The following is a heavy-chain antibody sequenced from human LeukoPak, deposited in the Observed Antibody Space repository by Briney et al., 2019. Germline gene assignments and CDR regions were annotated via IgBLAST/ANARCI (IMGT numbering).Heavy chain of an antibody. D-gene: IGHD1-26*01. CDR1: GYSISSGYY. CDR2: IHHSGNT. V-gene: IGHV4-38-2*02. J-gene: IGHJ4*02. CDR3: ASTHAGRYYTTFDS. Sequence: SETLSLTCTVSGYSISSGYYWGWIRQPPGKGLEWIGSIHHSGNTYYNPSLKSRISISIDTSSNQFSLKVASVSAADTAVYYCASTHAGRYYTTFDSWGQGTLVTVSS.